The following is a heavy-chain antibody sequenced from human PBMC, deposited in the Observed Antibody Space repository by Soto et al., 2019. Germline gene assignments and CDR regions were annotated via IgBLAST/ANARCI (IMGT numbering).Heavy chain of an antibody. Sequence: QVQLQESGPGLVKPSQTLSLTCSVSGASTVSHYHWTWIRQPPGKGLEWVGYIFNSGTTFYNPSLTGRLSISMDTSWNHFSLELRSVTAADTAVYYCALALGPTTGVDYWGQGTLVTVSS. D-gene: IGHD1-26*01. CDR1: GASTVSHYH. V-gene: IGHV4-31*02. J-gene: IGHJ4*02. CDR3: ALALGPTTGVDY. CDR2: IFNSGTT.